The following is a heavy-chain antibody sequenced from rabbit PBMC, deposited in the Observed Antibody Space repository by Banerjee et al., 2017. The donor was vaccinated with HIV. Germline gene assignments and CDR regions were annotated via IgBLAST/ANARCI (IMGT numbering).Heavy chain of an antibody. Sequence: QEHLEESGGDLVKPEGSLTLTCTASGFSFNNNYVMCWVRQAPGKGPEWIACIYTGSSGSTYYASWAKGRFTISKTSSTTVTLQMNSLTAADTATYFCARDLAGVIGWNFNLWGPGTLVTVS. V-gene: IGHV1S45*01. J-gene: IGHJ4*01. CDR3: ARDLAGVIGWNFNL. CDR1: GFSFNNNYV. D-gene: IGHD4-1*01. CDR2: IYTGSSGST.